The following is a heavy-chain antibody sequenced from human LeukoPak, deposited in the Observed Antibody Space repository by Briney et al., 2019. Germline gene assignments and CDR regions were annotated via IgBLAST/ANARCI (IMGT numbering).Heavy chain of an antibody. CDR3: ARGGRYGSGSDY. CDR1: GGSISSSSYY. J-gene: IGHJ4*02. Sequence: SETLSLTCTVSGGSISSSSYYWGWIRQPPGKGLEWIGSIYCSGSTYYNPSLKSRVTISVDTSKNQFSLKLSSVTAADTAVYYCARGGRYGSGSDYWGQGTLVTVSS. D-gene: IGHD3-10*01. V-gene: IGHV4-39*07. CDR2: IYCSGST.